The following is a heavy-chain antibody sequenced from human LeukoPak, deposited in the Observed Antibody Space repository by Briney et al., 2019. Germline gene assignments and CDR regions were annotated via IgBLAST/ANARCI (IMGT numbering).Heavy chain of an antibody. J-gene: IGHJ4*02. CDR2: IYYSGST. V-gene: IGHV4-39*01. CDR1: GGSFSGYY. D-gene: IGHD1-26*01. CDR3: ARHCGSYYSARRGEIDY. Sequence: PSETLSLTCAVYGGSFSGYYWGWIRQPPGKGLEWIGSIYYSGSTYYNPSLKSRVTISVDTSKNQFSLKLSSVTAADTAVYYCARHCGSYYSARRGEIDYWGQGTLVTVSS.